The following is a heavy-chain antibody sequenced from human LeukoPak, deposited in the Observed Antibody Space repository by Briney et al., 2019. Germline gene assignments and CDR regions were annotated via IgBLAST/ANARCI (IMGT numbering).Heavy chain of an antibody. D-gene: IGHD2-2*01. CDR2: INHSGST. Sequence: SETLSLTCVVYGGSFSDYYWSWIRQPPGKGLEWIGEINHSGSTNYNPSLKSRVTISVDTSKNQFSLKLSSVTAADTAVYYCARRPDCSSTSCSPSIWFDPWGQGTLVTVSS. CDR1: GGSFSDYY. J-gene: IGHJ5*02. CDR3: ARRPDCSSTSCSPSIWFDP. V-gene: IGHV4-34*01.